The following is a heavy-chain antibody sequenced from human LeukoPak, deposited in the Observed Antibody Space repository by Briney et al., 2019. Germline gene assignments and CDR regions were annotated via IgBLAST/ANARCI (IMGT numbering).Heavy chain of an antibody. V-gene: IGHV4-59*01. J-gene: IGHJ3*02. Sequence: PSETLSLTSTVSGGSISSYYWSWIRQPPGKGLEWIGYIYYSGSTNYNPSLKSRVTISVDTSKNQFSLKLSSVTAADTAVYYCARWTPIKVVDIWGQGIMVTVSS. CDR3: ARWTPIKVVDI. CDR1: GGSISSYY. CDR2: IYYSGST. D-gene: IGHD5-24*01.